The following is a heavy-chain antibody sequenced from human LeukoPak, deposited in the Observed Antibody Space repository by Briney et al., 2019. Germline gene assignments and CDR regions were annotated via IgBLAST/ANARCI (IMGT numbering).Heavy chain of an antibody. J-gene: IGHJ4*02. CDR1: GGTFSSYA. CDR3: AGVGGSLCWRGGSCGAPFND. CDR2: IIPIFGTA. V-gene: IGHV1-69*13. Sequence: SVKVSCKASGGTFSSYAISWVRQAPGQGLEWMGGIIPIFGTANYAQKFQGRVTITADESTSTAYMELSSLISEDSAVYYCAGVGGSLCWRGGSCGAPFNDGCQETPATASS. D-gene: IGHD2-15*01.